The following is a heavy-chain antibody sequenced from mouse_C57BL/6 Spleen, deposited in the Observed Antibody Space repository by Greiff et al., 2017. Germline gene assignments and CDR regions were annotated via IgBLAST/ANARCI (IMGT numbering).Heavy chain of an antibody. Sequence: VQLVESGAELVKPGASVKISCKASGYAFSSYWMNWVKQRPGKGLEWIGQIYPGDGDTNYNGKFKGKATLTADKSSSTAYMQLSSLTSEDSAVYFCARGWGHWYFDVWGTGTTVTVSS. CDR1: GYAFSSYW. D-gene: IGHD2-3*01. CDR2: IYPGDGDT. J-gene: IGHJ1*03. V-gene: IGHV1-80*01. CDR3: ARGWGHWYFDV.